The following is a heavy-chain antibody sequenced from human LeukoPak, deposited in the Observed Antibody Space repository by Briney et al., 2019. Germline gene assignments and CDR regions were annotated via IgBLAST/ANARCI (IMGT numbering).Heavy chain of an antibody. D-gene: IGHD1-26*01. Sequence: PGGSLRLSCAASGFTFSSYSMTWVRQAPGKGLEWVSSISSSSSYIYYADSVKGRFTISRDNAKNSLYLQMNSLRAEDTAVYYCARVARGATTVRSPDWGQGTLVTVSS. J-gene: IGHJ4*02. CDR1: GFTFSSYS. CDR2: ISSSSSYI. CDR3: ARVARGATTVRSPD. V-gene: IGHV3-21*01.